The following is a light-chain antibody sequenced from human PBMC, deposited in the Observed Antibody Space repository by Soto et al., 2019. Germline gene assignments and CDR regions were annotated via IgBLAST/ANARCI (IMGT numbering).Light chain of an antibody. CDR2: GAS. V-gene: IGKV3-20*01. J-gene: IGKJ1*01. CDR3: QQYHNSLWT. Sequence: IVLTQSPGTLSLSTGERATLSCRASQSVSSSYLAWYQQKPGQAPRLLIYGASSRATGIPDRFSGSGSGTDFTLTISRLEPEDFAVYYCQQYHNSLWTFGQGTKVDIK. CDR1: QSVSSSY.